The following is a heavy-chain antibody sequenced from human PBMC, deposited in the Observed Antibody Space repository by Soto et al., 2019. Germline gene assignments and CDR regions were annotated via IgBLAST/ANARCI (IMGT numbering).Heavy chain of an antibody. V-gene: IGHV3-23*01. J-gene: IGHJ4*02. CDR1: GFNFATYS. Sequence: PWGPLTLSCAASGFNFATYSMSWVRQAPGKGLEWVAGISDCVDMAYYGDSVKGRFTISRDTSKNMLYLHMNSLRAEDTAIYYFVRFPAFADPDYCEYWGKGKLVIVSA. D-gene: IGHD3-16*01. CDR3: VRFPAFADPDYCEY. CDR2: ISDCVDMA.